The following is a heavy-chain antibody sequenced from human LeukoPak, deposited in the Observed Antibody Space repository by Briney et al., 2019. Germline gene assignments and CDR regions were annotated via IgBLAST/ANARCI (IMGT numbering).Heavy chain of an antibody. Sequence: ASVKVSCKASGGTSSSYIITWVRQAPGQGLEWMGRIIPIFGTPDYPQKLQDRVTITADESTSTAYMELSRLRFEDTAVYYCARQGYTNNLGGYFGDKDDGFDLWGQGTMVTVSS. CDR2: IIPIFGTP. CDR3: ARQGYTNNLGGYFGDKDDGFDL. CDR1: GGTSSSYI. D-gene: IGHD3-9*01. V-gene: IGHV1-69*13. J-gene: IGHJ3*01.